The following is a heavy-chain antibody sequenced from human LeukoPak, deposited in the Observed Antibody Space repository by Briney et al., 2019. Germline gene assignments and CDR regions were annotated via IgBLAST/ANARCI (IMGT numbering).Heavy chain of an antibody. J-gene: IGHJ6*03. CDR3: ARELVVVAATHYYYYMDV. V-gene: IGHV3-48*01. Sequence: PGGSLRLSCAASGFTVSSNYMSWVRQAPGKGLEWVSYISSSSSTIYYADSVKGRFTISRDNAKNSLYLQMNSLRAEDTAVYYCARELVVVAATHYYYYMDVWGKGTTVTVSS. CDR1: GFTVSSNY. D-gene: IGHD2-15*01. CDR2: ISSSSSTI.